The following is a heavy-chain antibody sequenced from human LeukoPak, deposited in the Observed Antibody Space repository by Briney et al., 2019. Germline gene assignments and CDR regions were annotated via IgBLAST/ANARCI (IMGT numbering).Heavy chain of an antibody. J-gene: IGHJ4*02. D-gene: IGHD3-22*01. CDR1: GGTFSSYA. V-gene: IGHV1-69*13. Sequence: SVTVSCKASGGTFSSYAISWVRQAPGQGLEWMGGIIPIFGTANYAQKFQGRVTITADESTSTAYMELSSLRSEDTAVYYCARQLVITRDFDYWGQGTLVTVSS. CDR3: ARQLVITRDFDY. CDR2: IIPIFGTA.